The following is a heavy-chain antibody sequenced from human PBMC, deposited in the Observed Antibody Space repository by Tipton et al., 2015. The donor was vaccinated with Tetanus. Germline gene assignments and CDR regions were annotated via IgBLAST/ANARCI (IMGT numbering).Heavy chain of an antibody. V-gene: IGHV4-59*01. CDR1: GGSINRYY. CDR2: INYSGTT. CDR3: ARDRDYYGSGSRGMDV. D-gene: IGHD3-10*01. Sequence: TLSLTCTVSGGSINRYYWSWIRQSPGKGLEWIGCINYSGTTNYASSLQSRVIISVDTSKNQFSLKLNSVTAADTAVYYCARDRDYYGSGSRGMDVWGQGTRVTVSS. J-gene: IGHJ6*02.